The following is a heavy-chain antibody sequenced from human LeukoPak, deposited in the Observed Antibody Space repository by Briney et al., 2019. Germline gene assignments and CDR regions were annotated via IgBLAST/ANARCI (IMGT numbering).Heavy chain of an antibody. D-gene: IGHD3-3*01. V-gene: IGHV1-18*01. Sequence: ASVKVSCKASGYTFTSYGISWVRQAPGQGLEWMGWISAYNGNTNYAQKLQGRVTMTTDTSTSTAYMELRSLRSDDTAVYYCAREPKPPYYDFWSGLIPDAFDIWGQGTMVTVSS. J-gene: IGHJ3*02. CDR2: ISAYNGNT. CDR3: AREPKPPYYDFWSGLIPDAFDI. CDR1: GYTFTSYG.